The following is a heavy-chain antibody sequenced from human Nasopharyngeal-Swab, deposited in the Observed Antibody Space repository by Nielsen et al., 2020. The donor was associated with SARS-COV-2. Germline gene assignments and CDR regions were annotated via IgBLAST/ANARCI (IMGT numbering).Heavy chain of an antibody. J-gene: IGHJ4*02. CDR3: ARDPGSYYFDF. CDR1: GFTVGNNY. D-gene: IGHD3-10*01. CDR2: IYSGGST. Sequence: GGSLRLSCAASGFTVGNNYMTWVRQAPGKGLQWVPVIYSGGSTYYADSVKGRFTISRDNSKNMVYLQMNSLRAEDTAVYYCARDPGSYYFDFWGQGTLVTVSS. V-gene: IGHV3-53*01.